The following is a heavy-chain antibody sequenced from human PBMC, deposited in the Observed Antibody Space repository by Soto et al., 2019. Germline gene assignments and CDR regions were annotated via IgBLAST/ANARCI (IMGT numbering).Heavy chain of an antibody. CDR1: GYNFNNYW. CDR2: IYPGDSDT. J-gene: IGHJ6*02. Sequence: GDALKISCEVSGYNFNNYWIGWVRQIPGKGLEWMGIIYPGDSDTRYSPSFQGQVTISADKSISTAYLQRSSLKASDTSMYYCARPESYYYYGMDVWGQGTTVTGFS. CDR3: ARPESYYYYGMDV. V-gene: IGHV5-51*01.